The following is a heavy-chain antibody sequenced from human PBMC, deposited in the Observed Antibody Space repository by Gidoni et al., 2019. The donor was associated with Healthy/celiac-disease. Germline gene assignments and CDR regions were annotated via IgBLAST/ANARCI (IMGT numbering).Heavy chain of an antibody. CDR1: GAPISSYY. V-gene: IGHV4-59*08. CDR3: ERRNCSWIYWYFDL. Sequence: QVQLQESDPGLVKPSEALSLTCTASGAPISSYYWSWIRQPPGEGLEWIGYIYYSGSTNYNPALKSRVTISVDTSKNQFSLKLSSVPAADTAVYYCERRNCSWIYWYFDLWGRGTLVTVSS. D-gene: IGHD6-13*01. CDR2: IYYSGST. J-gene: IGHJ2*01.